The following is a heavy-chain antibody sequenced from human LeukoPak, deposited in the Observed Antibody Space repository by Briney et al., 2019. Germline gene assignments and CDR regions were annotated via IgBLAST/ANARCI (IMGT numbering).Heavy chain of an antibody. D-gene: IGHD4-17*01. CDR3: ARQHDYGDYSFDY. CDR1: GYTFTGYY. Sequence: ASVKDSCKASGYTFTGYYMHGVRQTPGQGLEWMGGINPNSGGTNYAQKFQGRVTMTRDTSVSTAYMELNRLRSDDTAVYYCARQHDYGDYSFDYWGQGTLVTVSS. V-gene: IGHV1-2*02. CDR2: INPNSGGT. J-gene: IGHJ4*02.